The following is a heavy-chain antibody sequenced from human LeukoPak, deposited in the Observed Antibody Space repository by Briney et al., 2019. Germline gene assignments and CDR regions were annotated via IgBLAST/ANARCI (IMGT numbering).Heavy chain of an antibody. V-gene: IGHV3-15*01. CDR3: TTDRTMKGY. J-gene: IGHJ4*02. CDR1: GFTFSSYA. CDR2: IRSKNDGGTI. Sequence: GGSLRLSCAASGFTFSSYAMSWVRQAPGKGLEWVGRIRSKNDGGTIGYAAPVKDRFTISRDDSKNTLYLQMNSLEIEDTAVYFCTTDRTMKGYWGQGTLVTVSS. D-gene: IGHD3-22*01.